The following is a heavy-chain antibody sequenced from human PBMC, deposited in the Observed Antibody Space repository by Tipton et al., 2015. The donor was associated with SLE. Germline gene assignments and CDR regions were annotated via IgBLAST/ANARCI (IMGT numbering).Heavy chain of an antibody. CDR1: VGSITSGSYY. Sequence: TLSLTCTVSVGSITSGSYYWTWIRQPAGKGLEWIGSIYYSGSTYYNPSLKSRVTISVYTSKNQFTLKLTSVTSADTAVYYCARVDGDYGDAFDIWGQGTLVTVSS. D-gene: IGHD4-17*01. CDR3: ARVDGDYGDAFDI. CDR2: IYYSGST. V-gene: IGHV4-61*02. J-gene: IGHJ3*02.